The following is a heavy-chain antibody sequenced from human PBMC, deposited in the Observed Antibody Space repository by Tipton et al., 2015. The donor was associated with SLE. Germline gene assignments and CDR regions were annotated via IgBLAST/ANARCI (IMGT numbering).Heavy chain of an antibody. D-gene: IGHD3-22*01. CDR1: GFTFSSYA. CDR3: VRDSPSSGYFSGYYFDQ. V-gene: IGHV3-23*03. CDR2: IYSGGST. Sequence: SLRLSCAASGFTFSSYAMSWVRQAPGKGLEWVSVIYSGGSTYYADSVRGRFTISRDNTKNSLYLQMNSLGAEDTAVYYCVRDSPSSGYFSGYYFDQWGQGTLVTVSS. J-gene: IGHJ4*02.